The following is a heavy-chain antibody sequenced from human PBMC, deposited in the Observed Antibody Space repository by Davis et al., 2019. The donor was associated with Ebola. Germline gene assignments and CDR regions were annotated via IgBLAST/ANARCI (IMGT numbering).Heavy chain of an antibody. CDR3: MTDPNWRSGS. CDR1: GFTFSDSW. Sequence: GESLKISCAASGFTFSDSWMSWIRQAPGTGPEWVAAINPDGSGRSYVASGRGRFTISRDNARNSLYLQMNTLRAEDTAVYYCMTDPNWRSGSWGQGTLVIVSS. J-gene: IGHJ4*02. D-gene: IGHD1-20*01. CDR2: INPDGSGR. V-gene: IGHV3-7*04.